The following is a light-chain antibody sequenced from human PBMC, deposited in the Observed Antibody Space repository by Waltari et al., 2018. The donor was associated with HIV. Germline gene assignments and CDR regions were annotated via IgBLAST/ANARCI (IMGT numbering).Light chain of an antibody. CDR1: SSDVGGYNY. Sequence: QSALTQPSSAPGSPGPSVTIPCTATSSDVGGYNYVSWYQQHPGKAPKLMIYGVNKRPSGVPDRFSGSKSGNTASLTVSGLQGEDEAEYYCSSYGGSNNVVFGGGTKLTVL. V-gene: IGLV2-8*01. CDR3: SSYGGSNNVV. J-gene: IGLJ2*01. CDR2: GVN.